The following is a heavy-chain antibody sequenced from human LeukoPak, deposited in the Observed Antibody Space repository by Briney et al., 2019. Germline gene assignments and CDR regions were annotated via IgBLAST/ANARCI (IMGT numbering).Heavy chain of an antibody. J-gene: IGHJ4*02. CDR3: TSALMVRGARPGY. D-gene: IGHD3-10*01. V-gene: IGHV3-53*01. CDR2: IYSGGST. Sequence: GGSLRLSCTVSGFTVSSDSMSWVRQAPGKGLEWVSFIYSGGSTHYSDSVKGRFTISRDNSKNTLYLQMNSLKTEDTAVYYCTSALMVRGARPGYWGQGTLVTVSS. CDR1: GFTVSSDS.